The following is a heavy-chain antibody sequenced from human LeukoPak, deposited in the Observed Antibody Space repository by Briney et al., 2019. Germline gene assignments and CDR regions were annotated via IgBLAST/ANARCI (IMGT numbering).Heavy chain of an antibody. Sequence: GGSLRLSYEVSGFTFTDYWMNWVRQAPGKGPEWVASIRQDGSEKTYVDSVKGRFTISRDNTKNSLSLQLNGLRAEDTAVYYCARDGTAAGLYFDLWGQGTLVTVSS. V-gene: IGHV3-7*01. CDR3: ARDGTAAGLYFDL. CDR1: GFTFTDYW. CDR2: IRQDGSEK. D-gene: IGHD6-13*01. J-gene: IGHJ4*01.